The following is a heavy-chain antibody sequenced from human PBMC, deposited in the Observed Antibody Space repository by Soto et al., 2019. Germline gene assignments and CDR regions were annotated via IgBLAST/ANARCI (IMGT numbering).Heavy chain of an antibody. Sequence: ASVKVSCKASGYTFTGYYMHWVRQAPGQGLEWMGRIDPNSGDTNYAQKFQGRVTMTRDTSISTAYMELSRLRSDDTAVYYCARIFIGHIHSYGMDVWGQGTTVTVSS. J-gene: IGHJ6*02. CDR3: ARIFIGHIHSYGMDV. CDR2: IDPNSGDT. D-gene: IGHD3-9*01. CDR1: GYTFTGYY. V-gene: IGHV1-2*06.